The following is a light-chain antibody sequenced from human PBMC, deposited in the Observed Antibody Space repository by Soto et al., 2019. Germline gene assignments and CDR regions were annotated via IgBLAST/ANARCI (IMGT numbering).Light chain of an antibody. J-gene: IGLJ3*02. Sequence: QSVLTQPPSVSGAPGQRVTISCTGSSSNIGAGYDVHWYQQFPRTAPKLLIYGNIKRPSGVPDRFSGSKSGTSASLAITGLQAEDEADYYCQSYDSTLRAWVFGGGTKLTLL. CDR1: SSNIGAGYD. CDR2: GNI. CDR3: QSYDSTLRAWV. V-gene: IGLV1-40*01.